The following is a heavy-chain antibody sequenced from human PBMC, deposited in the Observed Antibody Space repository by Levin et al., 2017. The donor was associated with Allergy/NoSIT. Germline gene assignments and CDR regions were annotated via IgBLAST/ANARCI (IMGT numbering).Heavy chain of an antibody. V-gene: IGHV1-2*06. Sequence: VASVKVSCKASGYTFTGYYMHWVRQAPGQGLEWMGRINPNSGGTNYAQKFQGRVTMTRDTSISTAYMELSRLRSDDTAVYYCARGYSSSSYWFDPWGQGTLVTVSS. D-gene: IGHD6-6*01. CDR1: GYTFTGYY. CDR3: ARGYSSSSYWFDP. J-gene: IGHJ5*02. CDR2: INPNSGGT.